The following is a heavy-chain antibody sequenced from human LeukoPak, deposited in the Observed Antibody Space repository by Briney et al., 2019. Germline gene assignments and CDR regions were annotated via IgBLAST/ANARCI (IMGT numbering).Heavy chain of an antibody. V-gene: IGHV3-48*03. CDR1: GFTFSSYE. D-gene: IGHD4-17*01. CDR3: ARGDYGDYVASEYFQH. Sequence: GGSLRLSCAASGFTFSSYEMNWVRQAPGKGLEWVSYISSSGSTIYYADSVKGRFTISRDNAKNSLYLQMNSLRAEDTAVYYCARGDYGDYVASEYFQHWGQGTLVTVSS. CDR2: ISSSGSTI. J-gene: IGHJ1*01.